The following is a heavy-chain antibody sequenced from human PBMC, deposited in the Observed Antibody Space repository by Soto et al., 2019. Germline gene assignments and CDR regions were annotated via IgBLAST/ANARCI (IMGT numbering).Heavy chain of an antibody. Sequence: SETLSLTCAVSGGSISSSSYYWDWIRQPPGKGLEWIGRSYYSGNRYYNPSLKRRVTMSVDTSKNQFSLKLSSVTAADTAVYYCARVLIAVAGTLSAFDIWGQGTMVTVSS. CDR1: GGSISSSSYY. V-gene: IGHV4-39*01. D-gene: IGHD6-19*01. J-gene: IGHJ3*02. CDR3: ARVLIAVAGTLSAFDI. CDR2: SYYSGNR.